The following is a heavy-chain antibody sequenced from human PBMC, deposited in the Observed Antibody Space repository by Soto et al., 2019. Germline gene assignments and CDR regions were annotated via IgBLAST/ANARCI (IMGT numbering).Heavy chain of an antibody. CDR3: ARDSLVYSSSFSPGDFDY. D-gene: IGHD6-6*01. CDR2: ISSSSSYI. J-gene: IGHJ4*02. Sequence: GGSLRLSCAASGFTFSSYSMNWVRQAPGKGLEWVSSISSSSSYIYYADSVKGRFTISRDNAKNSLYLQMNSLRAEDTAVYYCARDSLVYSSSFSPGDFDYWGQGTLVTVSS. V-gene: IGHV3-21*01. CDR1: GFTFSSYS.